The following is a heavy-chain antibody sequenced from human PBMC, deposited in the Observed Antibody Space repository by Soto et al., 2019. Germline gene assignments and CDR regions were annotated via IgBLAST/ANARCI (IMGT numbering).Heavy chain of an antibody. V-gene: IGHV3-23*01. CDR2: ISASGNKT. CDR3: TKWSGFGDA. J-gene: IGHJ5*02. D-gene: IGHD3-10*01. Sequence: GGSLTLSCAASGFSFSSNSMTWVRQAPGKGLEWVSGISASGNKTFYSDSVKGRFTISRDIYKNTLYLQMSSLRAEDTAVYYCTKWSGFGDAWGQGTLVTVSS. CDR1: GFSFSSNS.